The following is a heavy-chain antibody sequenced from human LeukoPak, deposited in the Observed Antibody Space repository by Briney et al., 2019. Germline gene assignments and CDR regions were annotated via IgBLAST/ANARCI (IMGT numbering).Heavy chain of an antibody. D-gene: IGHD6-13*01. J-gene: IGHJ5*02. V-gene: IGHV1-2*02. CDR2: INPNSGAT. CDR1: VYTFTHYF. Sequence: GASVTVSCKPSVYTFTHYFIHWVRQAPGRGREWMGWINPNSGATNYAQNFQGRITITSDTSITTAYMDLSSLKSDDTTVYYWVRDPIHNSSPSAPGTDGFDPWGQGTLVTVSS. CDR3: VRDPIHNSSPSAPGTDGFDP.